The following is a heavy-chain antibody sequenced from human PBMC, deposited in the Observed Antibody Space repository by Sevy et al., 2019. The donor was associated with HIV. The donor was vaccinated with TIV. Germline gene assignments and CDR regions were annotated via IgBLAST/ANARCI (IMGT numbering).Heavy chain of an antibody. CDR2: ISGSDNDI. J-gene: IGHJ6*02. CDR3: ARDHVKDGDLGDYHYNAMDV. V-gene: IGHV3-11*01. Sequence: GGSLRLSCAASGFTLSDYYMSWIRQAPGKGLEWLSYISGSDNDIYYADSVKGRFTISRDNTKNSLYLQMNSLRAEDTAVYYCARDHVKDGDLGDYHYNAMDVWGQGTTVTVSS. CDR1: GFTLSDYY. D-gene: IGHD4-17*01.